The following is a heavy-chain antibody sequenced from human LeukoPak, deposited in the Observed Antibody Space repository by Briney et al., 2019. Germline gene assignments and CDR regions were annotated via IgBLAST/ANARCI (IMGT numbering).Heavy chain of an antibody. D-gene: IGHD5-24*01. CDR2: INPNSGGT. CDR3: ARVPGWLQLEFDY. CDR1: GYTFTGYY. Sequence: ASVKVSCKASGYTFTGYYMHWVRQAPGQGLEWMGWINPNSGGTNYAQKFQGRVTMTRDTSISTAYMELSRLRSGDTAVYYCARVPGWLQLEFDYWGQGTLVTVSS. V-gene: IGHV1-2*02. J-gene: IGHJ4*02.